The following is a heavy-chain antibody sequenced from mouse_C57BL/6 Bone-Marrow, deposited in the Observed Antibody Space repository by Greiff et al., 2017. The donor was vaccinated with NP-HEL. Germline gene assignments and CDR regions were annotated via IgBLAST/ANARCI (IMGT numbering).Heavy chain of an antibody. Sequence: QVTLKVCGPGILQPSQTLSLTCSFSGFSLSTFGMGVVWIRQPSGMGLVWLAHIWWVYDKYYNPALKSRLTLSTDTSKNQVFLKSANVETADTATYYCARIEAIYDGYYSSFDYWGQGTTLTVSS. V-gene: IGHV8-8*01. CDR3: ARIEAIYDGYYSSFDY. J-gene: IGHJ2*01. D-gene: IGHD2-3*01. CDR1: GFSLSTFGMG. CDR2: IWWVYDK.